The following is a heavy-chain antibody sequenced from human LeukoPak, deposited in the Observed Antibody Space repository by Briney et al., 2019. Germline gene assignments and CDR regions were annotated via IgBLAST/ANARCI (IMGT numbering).Heavy chain of an antibody. CDR1: GFTFSSYE. CDR3: AKDSIVGGRYADY. Sequence: QAGGSLRLSCAASGFTFSSYEMNWVRQAPGKGLEWVSYISSSGSTIYYADSVKGRFTISRDNSKNTLYLQMNSLRAEDTAVYYCAKDSIVGGRYADYWGQGTLVTVSS. CDR2: ISSSGSTI. V-gene: IGHV3-48*03. J-gene: IGHJ4*02. D-gene: IGHD1-26*01.